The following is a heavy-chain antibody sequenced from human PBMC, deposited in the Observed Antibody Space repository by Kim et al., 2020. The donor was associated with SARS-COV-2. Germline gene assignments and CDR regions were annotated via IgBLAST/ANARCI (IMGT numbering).Heavy chain of an antibody. J-gene: IGHJ6*02. V-gene: IGHV3-53*01. CDR3: VRVISGGPLGYYGMDV. CDR2: IYSGGST. Sequence: GGSLRLSCAASGFAVGSNYTSWVRQAPGKGLEWLSIIYSGGSTYYADSVEGRFINSRDTSKNTLYLQMNNLRPEDTAIYYCVRVISGGPLGYYGMDVWGQGTTVTVSS. CDR1: GFAVGSNY. D-gene: IGHD2-15*01.